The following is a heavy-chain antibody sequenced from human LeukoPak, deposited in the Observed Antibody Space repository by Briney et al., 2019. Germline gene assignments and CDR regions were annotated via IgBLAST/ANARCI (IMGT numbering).Heavy chain of an antibody. D-gene: IGHD3-22*01. CDR1: GFTFSGSD. J-gene: IGHJ5*02. Sequence: QAGGSLRLSCAASGFTFSGSDMHWVRQASGKGLEWVGRIRSKANNYATAYAASVKGRFTISRDDSRNTAYLQMNSLRAEDTAVYYCARGREDYYDSSGYAPWGQGTLVTVSS. CDR2: IRSKANNYAT. CDR3: ARGREDYYDSSGYAP. V-gene: IGHV3-73*01.